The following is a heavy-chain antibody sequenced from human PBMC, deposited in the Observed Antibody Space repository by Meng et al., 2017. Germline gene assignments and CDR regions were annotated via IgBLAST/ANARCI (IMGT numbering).Heavy chain of an antibody. CDR2: IYPGDSDT. CDR3: ARHSSYDPRRKGNWFDP. V-gene: IGHV5-51*01. J-gene: IGHJ5*02. CDR1: GYSFTSYW. D-gene: IGHD5-18*01. Sequence: GGSLRLSCKGSGYSFTSYWIGWVRQMPGKGLEWMGIIYPGDSDTRYSPSFQGQVTISADKSISTAYLQWSSLKASDTAMYYCARHSSYDPRRKGNWFDPWGQGTLVTVSS.